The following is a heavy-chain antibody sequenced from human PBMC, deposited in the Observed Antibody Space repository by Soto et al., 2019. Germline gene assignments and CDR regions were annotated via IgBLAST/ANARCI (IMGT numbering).Heavy chain of an antibody. J-gene: IGHJ6*02. CDR2: IRQDGGEK. D-gene: IGHD6-13*01. CDR1: RFIFSNYW. Sequence: GGSLRLSCAASRFIFSNYWMTWVRQAPGKGLEWVANIRQDGGEKYYVDSVKGRFTISRDNAKNSLYLQMNSLRAEDTAIYYCARVNRGTAAYLYLGMDVWGQGTTVTVSS. V-gene: IGHV3-7*05. CDR3: ARVNRGTAAYLYLGMDV.